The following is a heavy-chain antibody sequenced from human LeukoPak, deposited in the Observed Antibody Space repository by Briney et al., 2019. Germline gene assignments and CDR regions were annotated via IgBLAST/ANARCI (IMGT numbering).Heavy chain of an antibody. CDR2: INHSGGT. CDR1: GGSFSGYY. CDR3: ARASSHCSSTSCYLRKAYYYYMDV. J-gene: IGHJ6*03. Sequence: SETLSLTCAVYGGSFSGYYWSWIRQPPGKGLEWIGEINHSGGTNYNPSLKSRVTISVDTSKNQFSLKLSSVTAADTAVYYCARASSHCSSTSCYLRKAYYYYMDVWGKGTTVTVSS. V-gene: IGHV4-34*01. D-gene: IGHD2-2*01.